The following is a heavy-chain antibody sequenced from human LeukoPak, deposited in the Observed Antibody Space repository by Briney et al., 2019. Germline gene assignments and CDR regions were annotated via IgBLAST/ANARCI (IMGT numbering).Heavy chain of an antibody. J-gene: IGHJ4*02. CDR2: ISGSGGST. Sequence: GGSLRLSCAASGFTFSSYAMSWVRQAPGKGLEWVSAISGSGGSTYYADSVKGRFTISRDNSKNTLYLQMNSLRAEDTAVYYCAKIRFLDSSGWYDYWGQGTLVTVSS. CDR3: AKIRFLDSSGWYDY. CDR1: GFTFSSYA. V-gene: IGHV3-23*01. D-gene: IGHD6-19*01.